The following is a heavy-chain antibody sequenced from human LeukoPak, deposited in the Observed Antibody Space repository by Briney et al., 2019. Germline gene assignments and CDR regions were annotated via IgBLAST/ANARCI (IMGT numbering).Heavy chain of an antibody. CDR1: GYTL. V-gene: IGHV5-51*01. D-gene: IGHD3-22*01. CDR2: IYPDDSDT. Sequence: GESLKISCQASGYTLVRQRPGKGLEWMGIIYPDDSDTRYSPSFKGQVSVSADKSITTAYLQWNSLKASDTAVYYCVRPARVNMMTGAFSFWGQGTMVTVSS. CDR3: VRPARVNMMTGAFSF. J-gene: IGHJ3*01.